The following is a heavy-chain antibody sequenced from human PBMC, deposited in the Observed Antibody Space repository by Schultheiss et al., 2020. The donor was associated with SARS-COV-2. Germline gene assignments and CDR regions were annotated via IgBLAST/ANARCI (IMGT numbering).Heavy chain of an antibody. CDR2: IYYSGST. CDR1: GGSISSGGYY. D-gene: IGHD3-22*01. V-gene: IGHV4-31*03. J-gene: IGHJ3*02. CDR3: ARRRVQYYYDSSGYRDAFDI. Sequence: SETLSLTCTVSGGSISSGGYYWSWIRQHPGKGLEWIGYIYYSGSTYYNPSLKSRVTISVDTSKNQFSLKLSSVTAADTAVYYCARRRVQYYYDSSGYRDAFDIWGQGTMVTVSS.